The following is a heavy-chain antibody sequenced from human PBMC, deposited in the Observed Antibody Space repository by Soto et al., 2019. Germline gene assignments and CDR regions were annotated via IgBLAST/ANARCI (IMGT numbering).Heavy chain of an antibody. V-gene: IGHV1-69*01. CDR1: GGTFSSYA. J-gene: IGHJ6*02. CDR2: IIPIFGTA. CDR3: AIELLPSVYYYYGMEV. D-gene: IGHD1-26*01. Sequence: QVQLVQSGAEVKKPGSSVKVSCKASGGTFSSYAISWVRQAPGQGREWMGGIIPIFGTANYAQKFQDRVTITADESTSTAYMELGSLRSEDTAVYYCAIELLPSVYYYYGMEVWGQGTTVTVSS.